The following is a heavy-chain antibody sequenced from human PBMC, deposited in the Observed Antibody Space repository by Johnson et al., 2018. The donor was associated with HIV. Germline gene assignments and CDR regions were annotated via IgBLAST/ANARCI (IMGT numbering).Heavy chain of an antibody. V-gene: IGHV3-66*01. J-gene: IGHJ3*02. CDR2: IYSGGST. CDR3: ARDDRPDGFDI. Sequence: MQLVESGGGLVQPGGSLRLSCAASGFTVSSNYMSWVRQAPGKGLEWVSVIYSGGSTYYADSVKGRFTISRDMSKNTVSLQMNSLRVEDTAVYYCARDDRPDGFDIWGQGTMVTVSS. D-gene: IGHD1-14*01. CDR1: GFTVSSNY.